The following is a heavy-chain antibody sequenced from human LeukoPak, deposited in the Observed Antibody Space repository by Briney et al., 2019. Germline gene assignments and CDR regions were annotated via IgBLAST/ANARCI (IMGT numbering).Heavy chain of an antibody. V-gene: IGHV4-59*08. CDR2: IYYSGST. Sequence: SETLSLTCTVSGGSISSYYWSWIRQPPGKGLEWIGYIYYSGSTNYNPSLKSRVTISVDTSKTQFSLKLSSVTAADTAVYYCARHYGGKRTYYYGMDVWGQGTTVTVSS. CDR3: ARHYGGKRTYYYGMDV. J-gene: IGHJ6*02. D-gene: IGHD4-23*01. CDR1: GGSISSYY.